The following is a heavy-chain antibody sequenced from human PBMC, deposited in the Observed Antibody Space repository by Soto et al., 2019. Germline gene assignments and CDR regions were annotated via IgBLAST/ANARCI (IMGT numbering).Heavy chain of an antibody. J-gene: IGHJ5*01. Sequence: PGGSLRLSCAASGFTFSSYGMHWVRQAPGKGLEWVAVISYDGSNTYYADSVKGRFTISRDNSKNTLYLQMNSLRAEDTAVYYSARGRIVVVPAAITWFDPWGQGTLVSVSS. CDR2: ISYDGSNT. V-gene: IGHV3-30*03. D-gene: IGHD2-2*01. CDR3: ARGRIVVVPAAITWFDP. CDR1: GFTFSSYG.